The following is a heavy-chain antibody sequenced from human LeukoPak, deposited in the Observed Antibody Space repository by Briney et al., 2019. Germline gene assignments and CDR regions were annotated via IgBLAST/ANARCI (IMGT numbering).Heavy chain of an antibody. CDR1: GGSVSSGSYY. D-gene: IGHD6-6*01. CDR3: AREAGIAARRGDNWFDP. Sequence: PSETLSLTCTVSGGSVSSGSYYWGWIRQPPGKGLEWIGSIYYSGSTYYNPSLKSRVTISVDTSKNQFSLKLSSVTAADTAVYYCAREAGIAARRGDNWFDPWGQGTLVTVSS. CDR2: IYYSGST. J-gene: IGHJ5*02. V-gene: IGHV4-39*02.